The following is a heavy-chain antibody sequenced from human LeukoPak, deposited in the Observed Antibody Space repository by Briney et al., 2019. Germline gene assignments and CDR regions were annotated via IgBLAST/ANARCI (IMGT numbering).Heavy chain of an antibody. V-gene: IGHV3-48*01. CDR2: ISSSSSTI. D-gene: IGHD4-17*01. CDR3: ARSGVTTVDY. Sequence: ETLSLTCTVSGDSISSSSSYWGWIRQPPGKGLEWVSYISSSSSTIYYADSVKGRFTISRDNAKNSLYLQMNSLRAEDTAVYYCARSGVTTVDYWGQGTLVTVSS. J-gene: IGHJ4*02. CDR1: GDSISSSS.